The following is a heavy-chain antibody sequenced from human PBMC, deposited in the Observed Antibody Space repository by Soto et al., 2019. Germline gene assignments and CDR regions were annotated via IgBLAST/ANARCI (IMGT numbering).Heavy chain of an antibody. D-gene: IGHD2-2*01. Sequence: GESLKISCKGSGYSFTSYWIGWVRQMPGKGLEWMGIIYPGDSDTRYSPSFQGQVTISADKSISTAYLQWSSLKASDTAMYYCARHDQQVVPAAIQSPLTTVTTFFWYYWGQGTLVTVSS. CDR1: GYSFTSYW. J-gene: IGHJ4*02. CDR3: ARHDQQVVPAAIQSPLTTVTTFFWYY. V-gene: IGHV5-51*01. CDR2: IYPGDSDT.